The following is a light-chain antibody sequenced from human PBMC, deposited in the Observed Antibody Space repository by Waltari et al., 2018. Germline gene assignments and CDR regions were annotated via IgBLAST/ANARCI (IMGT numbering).Light chain of an antibody. V-gene: IGKV3-11*01. Sequence: EIVLTHPPPTLPFSPGERATPPCRASQIVNTNLAWYQQKPGQAPRLLIYDASTRATGIPARFSGSGSGTDFTLTISSLEREDCAVYYCQQCSTWPSITFGQGTRLEIK. CDR2: DAS. CDR3: QQCSTWPSIT. CDR1: QIVNTN. J-gene: IGKJ5*01.